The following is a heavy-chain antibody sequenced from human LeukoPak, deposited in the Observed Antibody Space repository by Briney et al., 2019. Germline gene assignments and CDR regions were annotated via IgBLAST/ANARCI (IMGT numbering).Heavy chain of an antibody. V-gene: IGHV3-74*01. D-gene: IGHD5-12*01. CDR2: INSDGSST. CDR3: ARDDSGYDRTY. CDR1: GFTFSSYW. Sequence: GGSLRLPCAASGFTFSSYWMHWVRQAPGKGLVWVSRINSDGSSTSYADSVKGRFTISRDNAKNTLYLQMNSLRAEDTAVYYCARDDSGYDRTYWGQGTLVTVSS. J-gene: IGHJ4*02.